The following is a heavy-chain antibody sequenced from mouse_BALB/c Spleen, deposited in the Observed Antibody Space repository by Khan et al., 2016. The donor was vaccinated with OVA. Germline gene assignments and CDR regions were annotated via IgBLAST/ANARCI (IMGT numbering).Heavy chain of an antibody. V-gene: IGHV1-9*01. CDR3: ARGGYGGFAF. D-gene: IGHD2-2*01. CDR1: GYTFSSYW. CDR2: IFPGSVSI. Sequence: VQLQESGGDLMKPGASVKISCKATGYTFSSYWIEWVKQRPGHGLGWIGQIFPGSVSITYNEKFKGKATFTADTSSNTAYMQLSSLTAEDSAVYYCARGGYGGFAFWGQGTLVTVSA. J-gene: IGHJ3*01.